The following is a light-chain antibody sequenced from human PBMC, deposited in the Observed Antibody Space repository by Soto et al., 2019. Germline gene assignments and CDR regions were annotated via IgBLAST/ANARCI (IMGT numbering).Light chain of an antibody. V-gene: IGKV3-15*01. Sequence: EILVTQSPAALSVSPDERATLSCRASQSVSSNLAWYQQKPGQAPRLLIYDASTRVTGIPVRFSGSGFGTECTLSVSRLQSEDFEVDYCQQYNDWLWTFGQGTKV. J-gene: IGKJ1*01. CDR2: DAS. CDR1: QSVSSN. CDR3: QQYNDWLWT.